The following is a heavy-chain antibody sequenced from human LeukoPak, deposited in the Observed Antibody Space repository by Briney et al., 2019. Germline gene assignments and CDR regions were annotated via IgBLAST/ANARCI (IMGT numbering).Heavy chain of an antibody. D-gene: IGHD2-21*01. CDR1: GHTFTGYY. CDR2: INANSGGT. CDR3: ARALPSSISALDY. V-gene: IGHV1-2*02. Sequence: ASVKVSCKASGHTFTGYYMHWVRQAPGQGLEWMGWINANSGGTNYAQKFQGRVTMTRDTSISTAYMELSRLRSDDTAVYYCARALPSSISALDYWGQGTLVTVSS. J-gene: IGHJ4*02.